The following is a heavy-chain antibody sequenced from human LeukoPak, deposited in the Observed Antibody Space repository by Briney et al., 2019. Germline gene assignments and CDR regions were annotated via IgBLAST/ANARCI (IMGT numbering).Heavy chain of an antibody. CDR2: INPSGGDT. D-gene: IGHD5-18*01. J-gene: IGHJ4*02. Sequence: ASVKVSCKASGYTFTSYYMHWVRQAPGQGLEWMGIINPSGGDTSYTQKFQGRVTMTRDTSTSTVYMELSSLRSEDTAVCYCARAGPRGDTAMVLTYWGQGTLVTVSS. V-gene: IGHV1-46*01. CDR1: GYTFTSYY. CDR3: ARAGPRGDTAMVLTY.